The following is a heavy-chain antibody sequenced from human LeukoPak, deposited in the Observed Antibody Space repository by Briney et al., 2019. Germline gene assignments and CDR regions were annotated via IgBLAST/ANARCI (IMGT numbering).Heavy chain of an antibody. J-gene: IGHJ4*02. V-gene: IGHV3-64*01. CDR1: GFTFSSYA. CDR3: ARDQGWFYGSGSSLDY. D-gene: IGHD3-10*01. Sequence: GGSLRLSCAASGFTFSSYAMHWVRQAPGKGLEYVSAISSNGGSTYYANSVKGRFTISRDNSKNTLYLQMGSLRAEDMAVYYCARDQGWFYGSGSSLDYWGQGTLVTVSS. CDR2: ISSNGGST.